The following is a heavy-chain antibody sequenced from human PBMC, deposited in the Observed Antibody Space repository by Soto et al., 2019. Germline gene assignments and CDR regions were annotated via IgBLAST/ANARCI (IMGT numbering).Heavy chain of an antibody. CDR1: GGTFSSYA. CDR2: IIPLFGTT. J-gene: IGHJ6*02. V-gene: IGHV1-69*12. CDR3: ARETGTLYYYHYGIDV. Sequence: QVQLVQSGAEVKKPGSSVKVSCKASGGTFSSYAVSWVRQAPGQGLEWMGGIIPLFGTTSYAQKFQGRVTGTAXXXTXXATMQLSILRSADTAVYYCARETGTLYYYHYGIDVWGQGTTATVSS. D-gene: IGHD1-7*01.